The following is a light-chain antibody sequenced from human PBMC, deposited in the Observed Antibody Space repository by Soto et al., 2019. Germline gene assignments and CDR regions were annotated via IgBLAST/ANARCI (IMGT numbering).Light chain of an antibody. CDR3: CSFSSITTRI. V-gene: IGLV2-14*03. Sequence: QSALTQPASVSGSPGQSITISCTGTSSDVGGYDYVSWYQQHPGKAPKLMIYDVTNRPSGVSTRFSASKSGNTASLTISGLQAEDEADYYCCSFSSITTRIFGGGTKVTV. CDR2: DVT. J-gene: IGLJ2*01. CDR1: SSDVGGYDY.